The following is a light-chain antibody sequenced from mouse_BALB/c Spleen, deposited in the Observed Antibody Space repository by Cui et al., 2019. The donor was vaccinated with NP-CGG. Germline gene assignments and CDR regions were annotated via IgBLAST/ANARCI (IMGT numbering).Light chain of an antibody. CDR1: TGAVTTSNY. CDR2: GTK. V-gene: IGLV1*01. CDR3: ALWYSNHWV. J-gene: IGLJ1*01. Sequence: QAVATPESAPTTSPGETVTLTCRSSTGAVTTSNYANWVQEKPDHLFTGLIGGTKNRAPGVPARFSGSLIGDKAALTITGAQTEDEAIYFCALWYSNHWVFGGGTKLTVL.